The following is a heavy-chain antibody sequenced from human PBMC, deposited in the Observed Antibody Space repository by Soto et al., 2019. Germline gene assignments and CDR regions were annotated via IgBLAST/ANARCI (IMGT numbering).Heavy chain of an antibody. D-gene: IGHD4-4*01. CDR2: ISNSGTTT. Sequence: GGPMRLPGAASGFSFRGHAMHWVRQATGKGLEWVSGISNSGTTTYYADSVKGRFTISRDNSKSTLYLQMNTLRVEDTAIYYCANGGYSNYFSYPTSDWGLGTLVTVSS. CDR1: GFSFRGHA. J-gene: IGHJ4*02. V-gene: IGHV3-23*01. CDR3: ANGGYSNYFSYPTSD.